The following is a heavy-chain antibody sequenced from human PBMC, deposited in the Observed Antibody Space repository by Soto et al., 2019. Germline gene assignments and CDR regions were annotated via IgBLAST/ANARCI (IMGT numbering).Heavy chain of an antibody. D-gene: IGHD2-2*01. CDR3: VRDPQRNDY. J-gene: IGHJ4*02. Sequence: QVQLVQSGAAVKKPGASVKVSCKASGYDFSSSGISWVRQAPGQGLEWMGWISASNGNRDYAQQFQGRVTMTSDTSRTTAYMELRSLRSDDTAVYYCVRDPQRNDYWGQGTLVNVSS. V-gene: IGHV1-18*04. CDR1: GYDFSSSG. CDR2: ISASNGNR.